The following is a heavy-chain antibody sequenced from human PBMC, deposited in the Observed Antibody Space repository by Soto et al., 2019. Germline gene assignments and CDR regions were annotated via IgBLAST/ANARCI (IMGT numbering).Heavy chain of an antibody. CDR3: AKAVPPFVVVTASDY. J-gene: IGHJ4*02. CDR1: GFTFRNFV. CDR2: ISYDGTNK. Sequence: GAWSLSGAPSGFTFRNFVMHWVGRAPGKGLEWVAVISYDGTNKYYADSVKGRFTISRDNSKNTLYLQINSLRAEDTAVYYCAKAVPPFVVVTASDYWGQGTLVTVSS. D-gene: IGHD2-21*02. V-gene: IGHV3-30*18.